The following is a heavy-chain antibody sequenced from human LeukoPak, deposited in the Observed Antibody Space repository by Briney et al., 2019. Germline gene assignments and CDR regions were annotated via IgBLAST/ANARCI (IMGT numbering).Heavy chain of an antibody. CDR3: AGPIVVVPAAIIPQGY. CDR2: IYYSGST. J-gene: IGHJ4*02. CDR1: GGSISSYH. V-gene: IGHV4-59*12. Sequence: PSETLSLTCTVSGGSISSYHWSWIRQPPGKGLEWIGYIYYSGSTNYNPSLKSRVTISVDTSKNQFSLKLSSVTAADTAVYYCAGPIVVVPAAIIPQGYWGQGTLVTVSS. D-gene: IGHD2-2*01.